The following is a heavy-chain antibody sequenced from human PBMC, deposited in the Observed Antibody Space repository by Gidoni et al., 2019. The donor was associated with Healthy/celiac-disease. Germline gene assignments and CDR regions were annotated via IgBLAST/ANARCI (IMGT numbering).Heavy chain of an antibody. J-gene: IGHJ4*02. D-gene: IGHD2-2*01. CDR2: ISSSSSTI. CDR1: GFTFSSYS. V-gene: IGHV3-48*01. Sequence: EVQLVESGGGLVQPGGSLRVSCAASGFTFSSYSMNWVRQAPGKGLEWVSYISSSSSTIYYADSVKGRFTISRDNAKNSLYLQMNSLRAEDTAVYYCARAVLGSTSCYGYWGQGTLVTVSS. CDR3: ARAVLGSTSCYGY.